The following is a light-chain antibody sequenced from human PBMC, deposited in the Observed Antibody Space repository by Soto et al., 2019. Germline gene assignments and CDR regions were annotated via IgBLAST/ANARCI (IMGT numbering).Light chain of an antibody. CDR1: SSDVGGYNY. J-gene: IGLJ1*01. V-gene: IGLV2-8*01. CDR2: EVS. Sequence: QSALTQPPSAYGSPGQSVTISCTGTSSDVGGYNYVSWYQQHPGKAPKLMMYEVSKRPSGVPDRFSGSKSGNTASLTVSGRQAEDEADYYCSSYAGSNTYVFGTGTKLTVL. CDR3: SSYAGSNTYV.